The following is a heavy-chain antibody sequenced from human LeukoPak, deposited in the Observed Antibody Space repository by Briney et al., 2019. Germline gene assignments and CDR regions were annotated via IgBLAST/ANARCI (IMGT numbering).Heavy chain of an antibody. CDR2: ISGSGST. V-gene: IGHV3-23*01. Sequence: PGGSLRLSCATSGFIFSSYAMSWLRRAPGKGLDGVATISGSGSTYYADSVKGRFTISRDNSKNTLYLQMNSLRAEDTAVYYCAKGSGDSSAWFQLFDYWGQGTLVTVSS. CDR3: AKGSGDSSAWFQLFDY. D-gene: IGHD6-19*01. J-gene: IGHJ4*02. CDR1: GFIFSSYA.